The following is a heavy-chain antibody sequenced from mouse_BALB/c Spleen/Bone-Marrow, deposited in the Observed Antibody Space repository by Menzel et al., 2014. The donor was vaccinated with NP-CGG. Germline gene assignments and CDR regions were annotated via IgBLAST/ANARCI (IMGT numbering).Heavy chain of an antibody. J-gene: IGHJ3*01. CDR1: GYTFTDYA. CDR2: ISTYSGNT. CDR3: ASPIYYGNYEGFAY. V-gene: IGHV1-67*01. Sequence: VQLQQSGPALVRPGVSVKISCKGSGYTFTDYAMHWVKQSHAKSLEWIGVISTYSGNTNYNQKFKGKATMTVDKSSSTAYMELARLTSEDSAIYYCASPIYYGNYEGFAYWGQGTLVTVSA. D-gene: IGHD2-1*01.